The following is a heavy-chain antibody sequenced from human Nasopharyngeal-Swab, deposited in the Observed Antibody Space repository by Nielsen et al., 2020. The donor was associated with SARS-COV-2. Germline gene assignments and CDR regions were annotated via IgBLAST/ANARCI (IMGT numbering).Heavy chain of an antibody. V-gene: IGHV4-34*01. J-gene: IGHJ6*02. Sequence: SETLSLTCAVYGGSFSGYYWSWIRQPPGKGLEWIGEINPSGSTNYNPSLKSRVTISVDTSKNQFSLKLSSVTAADTAVYYCARYCSSTSCSLGMDVWGQGTTVTVSS. CDR3: ARYCSSTSCSLGMDV. CDR2: INPSGST. CDR1: GGSFSGYY. D-gene: IGHD2-2*01.